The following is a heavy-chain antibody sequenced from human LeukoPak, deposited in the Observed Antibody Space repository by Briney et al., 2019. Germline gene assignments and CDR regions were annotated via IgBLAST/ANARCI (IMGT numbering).Heavy chain of an antibody. CDR1: GGSFSGYY. D-gene: IGHD6-13*01. Sequence: PSETLSLTCAVYGGSFSGYYWSWIRQPPGKGLEWIGEINHSGSTNYNPSLKSRVTISVDTSKNQFPLKLSSVTAADTAVYYCARGVAAAGIWFDPWGQGTLVTVSS. V-gene: IGHV4-34*01. CDR3: ARGVAAAGIWFDP. CDR2: INHSGST. J-gene: IGHJ5*02.